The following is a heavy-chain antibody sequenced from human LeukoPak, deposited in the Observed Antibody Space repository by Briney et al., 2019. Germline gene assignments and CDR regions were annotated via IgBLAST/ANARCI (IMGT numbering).Heavy chain of an antibody. CDR2: IYVDGST. V-gene: IGHV3-53*04. D-gene: IGHD1-26*01. CDR1: GFTVSNNF. J-gene: IGHJ4*02. CDR3: ARDLSGSYYFDY. Sequence: PGGSLRLSCAASGFTVSNNFMGWVRQAPGTGLEWVSGIYVDGSTYYADAAKGRFTISRHNSENTLYLRMSSLRPEDTAVYYCARDLSGSYYFDYWGQGTLVTVSS.